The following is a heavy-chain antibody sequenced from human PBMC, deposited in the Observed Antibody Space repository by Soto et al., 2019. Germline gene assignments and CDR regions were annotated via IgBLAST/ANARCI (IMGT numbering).Heavy chain of an antibody. CDR1: GFTFSSYA. Sequence: GGSLRLSCAASGFTFSSYAMHWVRQAPGKGLEWVAVISYDGSNKYYADSVKGRFTISRDNSKNTLYLQMNSLRAEDTAVYYCAGDNIVVVPDNYYYYGMDVWGQGTTVTVSS. D-gene: IGHD2-2*01. CDR2: ISYDGSNK. CDR3: AGDNIVVVPDNYYYYGMDV. J-gene: IGHJ6*02. V-gene: IGHV3-30-3*01.